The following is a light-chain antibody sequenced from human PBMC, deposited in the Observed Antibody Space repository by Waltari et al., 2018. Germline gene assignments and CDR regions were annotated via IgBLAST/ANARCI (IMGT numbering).Light chain of an antibody. CDR3: QQFNDFLG. CDR1: QGIRSA. V-gene: IGKV1D-13*01. J-gene: IGKJ4*01. CDR2: DAS. Sequence: AVQLTQSPSSLSASVGDRVTVTCRASQGIRSALAWSQQKPGKPPKLLIYDASTLQSGVPPRFSGSGSGTDFTLTISSLQPEDFATYYCQQFNDFLGFGGGTKVEIK.